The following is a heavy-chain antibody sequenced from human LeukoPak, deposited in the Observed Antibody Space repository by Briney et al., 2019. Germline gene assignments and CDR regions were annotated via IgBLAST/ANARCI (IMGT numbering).Heavy chain of an antibody. V-gene: IGHV3-21*01. D-gene: IGHD4-17*01. Sequence: GGSLRLSCAASGFTFSSYSMNWVRQAPGKGLEWVSSISSSSSYIYYADSVKGRFTISRDNAKNSLYLQMNSLRVEDTAVYYCARDRTATTLDYWGQGTLVTVSS. CDR1: GFTFSSYS. CDR3: ARDRTATTLDY. CDR2: ISSSSSYI. J-gene: IGHJ4*02.